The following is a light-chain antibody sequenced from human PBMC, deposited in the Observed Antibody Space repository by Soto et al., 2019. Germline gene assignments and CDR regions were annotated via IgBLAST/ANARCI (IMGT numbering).Light chain of an antibody. CDR3: SSYSTSSTYV. CDR1: STDVGNYNR. Sequence: QSALTQPPSVSGSPGQSVTISCTGTSTDVGNYNRVSWYQQSPDTAPKLIVYEVSKRPSGVPDRFSGSKSGNTASLTISGVQAEDEADYYCSSYSTSSTYVFGTGTKLTVL. CDR2: EVS. J-gene: IGLJ1*01. V-gene: IGLV2-18*02.